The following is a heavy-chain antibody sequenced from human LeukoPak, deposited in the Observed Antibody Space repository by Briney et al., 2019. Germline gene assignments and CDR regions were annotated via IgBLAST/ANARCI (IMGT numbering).Heavy chain of an antibody. CDR3: AREVFGDYDSSGYYYDY. D-gene: IGHD3-22*01. CDR2: IYHSGST. V-gene: IGHV4-39*07. CDR1: GGSISSSSYY. Sequence: SETLSLTCTVSGGSISSSSYYWGWIRQPPGKGLEWIGEIYHSGSTNYNPSLKSRVTISVDKSKNQFSLKLSSVTAADTAVYYCAREVFGDYDSSGYYYDYWGQGTLVTVSS. J-gene: IGHJ4*02.